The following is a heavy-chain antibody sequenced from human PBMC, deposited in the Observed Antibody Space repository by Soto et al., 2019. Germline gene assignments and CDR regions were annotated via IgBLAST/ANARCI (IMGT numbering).Heavy chain of an antibody. D-gene: IGHD3-3*01. Sequence: GVLRLSFAASGFTFSTYAMSWVRQAPGKGLEWVSSFSGSGGSTYYADSVKGRFTISRDNSKNTLYLRMDSLRAEDTAVYYCAKDGSYYDFDYWGQGTLVTVSS. V-gene: IGHV3-23*01. CDR3: AKDGSYYDFDY. J-gene: IGHJ4*02. CDR2: FSGSGGST. CDR1: GFTFSTYA.